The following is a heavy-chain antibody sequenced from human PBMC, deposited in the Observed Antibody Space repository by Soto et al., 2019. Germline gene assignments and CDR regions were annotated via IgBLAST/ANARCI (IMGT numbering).Heavy chain of an antibody. J-gene: IGHJ4*02. CDR2: IKQDGSEK. Sequence: GGSLRLSCAASGFTFSSYWMSWVRQAPGKGLEWVANIKQDGSEKYYVDSVKGRFTISRDNAKNSLYLQMNSLRAEDTAVYYCARYGIYCSGGSCYSSYFDYWGQGTLVTVSS. CDR1: GFTFSSYW. D-gene: IGHD2-15*01. V-gene: IGHV3-7*01. CDR3: ARYGIYCSGGSCYSSYFDY.